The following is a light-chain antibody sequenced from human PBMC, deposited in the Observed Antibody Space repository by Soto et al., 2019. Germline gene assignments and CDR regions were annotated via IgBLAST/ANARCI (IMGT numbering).Light chain of an antibody. CDR2: RNN. CDR1: SSNIGSNY. Sequence: QSVLTQPPSASGTPGQRVTISCSGSSSNIGSNYVYWYHQLPGTAPKLLIYRNNQRPSGVPDRFSGSKSGTSASLAISGLRSEDEADYYCAAWDGSLSGLVFGGGTKVTVL. J-gene: IGLJ2*01. CDR3: AAWDGSLSGLV. V-gene: IGLV1-47*01.